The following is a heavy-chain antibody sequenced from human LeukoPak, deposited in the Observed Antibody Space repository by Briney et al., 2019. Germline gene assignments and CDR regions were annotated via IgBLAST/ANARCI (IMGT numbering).Heavy chain of an antibody. CDR3: ARGGRGSAAVVAPRSFDI. V-gene: IGHV3-74*01. J-gene: IGHJ3*02. Sequence: GGSLRLSCAVSGFTFSSSWMHWVRQAPGKGLVWVSHIKTDGSTTAYADSVKGRFIISRDISKNTLYLQMNSLRAEDSALYYCARGGRGSAAVVAPRSFDIWGQGTMVTVSS. CDR2: IKTDGSTT. CDR1: GFTFSSSW. D-gene: IGHD3-22*01.